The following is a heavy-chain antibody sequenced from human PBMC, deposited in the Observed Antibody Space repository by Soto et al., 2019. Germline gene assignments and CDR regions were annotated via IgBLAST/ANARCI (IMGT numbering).Heavy chain of an antibody. D-gene: IGHD4-17*01. V-gene: IGHV3-30*18. J-gene: IGHJ6*02. CDR2: ISYDGSNK. CDR3: AKAGEATVVTRYYYGMDG. CDR1: GFTFSSYG. Sequence: QVQLVESGGGLVQPGRSLRLSCAASGFTFSSYGMHWVRQAPGKGLEWVAVISYDGSNKYYADSVKGRFTISRDNSKNTLYLQMNSLRAEDTAVYYCAKAGEATVVTRYYYGMDGWGQGTTVTVSS.